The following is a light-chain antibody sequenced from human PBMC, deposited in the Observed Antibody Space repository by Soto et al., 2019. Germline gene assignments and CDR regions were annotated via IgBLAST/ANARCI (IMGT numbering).Light chain of an antibody. J-gene: IGKJ3*01. CDR1: QSVSSSY. V-gene: IGKV3-20*01. Sequence: EIVLTQSPGTLSLSPGERATLSCRASQSVSSSYLAWYQQKPGQAPRLLIYGASRRATGIPDRFSGSGSGKDFTLTISRLEPEDFAVYYCQQYGSSPQGFTFGPGTKVDIK. CDR3: QQYGSSPQGFT. CDR2: GAS.